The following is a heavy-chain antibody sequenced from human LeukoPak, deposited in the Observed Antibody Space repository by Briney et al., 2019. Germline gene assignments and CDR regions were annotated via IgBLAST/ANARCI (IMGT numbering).Heavy chain of an antibody. J-gene: IGHJ4*02. V-gene: IGHV1-2*02. CDR2: INPNSGGT. Sequence: VSVKVSCKASGYTFTGYYMHWVRQAPGQGLEWMGWINPNSGGTNYAQKFQGRVTMTRDTSISTAYMELSRLRSDDTAVYYCARDRDRSHYRSVGYWGQGTLVTVSS. CDR1: GYTFTGYY. D-gene: IGHD6-25*01. CDR3: ARDRDRSHYRSVGY.